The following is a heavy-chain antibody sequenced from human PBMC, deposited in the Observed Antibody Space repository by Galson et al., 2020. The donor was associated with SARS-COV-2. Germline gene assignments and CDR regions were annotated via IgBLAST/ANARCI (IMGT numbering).Heavy chain of an antibody. CDR2: VIPIFGTE. CDR3: ARAMWELRPAPIGYYYYYMDV. CDR1: GGTFSSYA. V-gene: IGHV1-69*05. D-gene: IGHD1-26*01. J-gene: IGHJ6*03. Sequence: ASVKVSCKASGGTFSSYAISWVRQAPGQGLEWMGGVIPIFGTENYAQKFQGRVTITTDESTSTAYMELSSLRSEDTAVYYCARAMWELRPAPIGYYYYYMDVWGKGTTVTVSS.